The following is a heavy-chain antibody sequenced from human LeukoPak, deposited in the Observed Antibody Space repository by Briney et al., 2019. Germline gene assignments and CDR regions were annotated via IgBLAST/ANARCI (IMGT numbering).Heavy chain of an antibody. V-gene: IGHV3-53*01. Sequence: GGSLRLSCAASGFTVSSNYMSWVRQAPGKGLEWVSVIYSGGSTYYADSVKGRFTISRDNSKNTLYLQMNSLRAEDTAVYYCAREPNYGSGSYYRGYYFDYWGQGTLVTVSS. CDR2: IYSGGST. J-gene: IGHJ4*02. CDR3: AREPNYGSGSYYRGYYFDY. D-gene: IGHD3-10*01. CDR1: GFTVSSNY.